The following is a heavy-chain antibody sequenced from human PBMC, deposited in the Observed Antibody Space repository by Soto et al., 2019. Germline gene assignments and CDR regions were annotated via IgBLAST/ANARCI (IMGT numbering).Heavy chain of an antibody. V-gene: IGHV3-7*01. CDR2: IKKDGSER. J-gene: IGHJ4*02. Sequence: GGSLRLSCAGSGFPFSSYSMNWVRQAQGKGPEWVAYIKKDGSERHYVDSVKGRFTISRDNAKNSLYLQMNSLTAEDTAVYYCARDGLWGQGTLVTVSS. CDR1: GFPFSSYS. CDR3: ARDGL.